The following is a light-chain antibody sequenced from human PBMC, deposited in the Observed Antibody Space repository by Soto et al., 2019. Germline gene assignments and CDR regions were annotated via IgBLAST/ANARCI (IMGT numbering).Light chain of an antibody. J-gene: IGKJ4*01. V-gene: IGKV3-11*01. Sequence: EIVMTQSAATLSVSPGERATLSCRPSQSVGSNLAWYQQKPGQAPRLLIYGASSRATGIPDRFSGSGSGTDFTLTISSLEPADFAVYYCQQRSNWPLTFGGGTKVDIK. CDR3: QQRSNWPLT. CDR2: GAS. CDR1: QSVGSN.